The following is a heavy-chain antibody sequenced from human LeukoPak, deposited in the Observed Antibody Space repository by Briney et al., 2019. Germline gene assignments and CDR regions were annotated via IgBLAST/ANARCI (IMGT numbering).Heavy chain of an antibody. J-gene: IGHJ3*02. CDR2: ISSGGSTI. Sequence: GRSLRLSCAASGFTFSSYGMHWVRQAPGKGLEWVSYISSGGSTIFYADSVKGRFTISRDNAKNSLYLQMNSLRAEDTAVYSCARMISGGSYDAFDIWGQGTMVTVSS. CDR1: GFTFSSYG. V-gene: IGHV3-48*04. D-gene: IGHD6-19*01. CDR3: ARMISGGSYDAFDI.